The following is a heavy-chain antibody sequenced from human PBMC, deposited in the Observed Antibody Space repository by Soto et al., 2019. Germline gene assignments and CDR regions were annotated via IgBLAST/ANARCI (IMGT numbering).Heavy chain of an antibody. CDR3: AGGRDQPPVGLYFES. V-gene: IGHV1-69*13. Sequence: SVKVSCKSSGGAFTDYIFDWVRQAPGQGLEWMGGIIPMFGTPKYAQKFQHRVTISADVSTGTAYMELTRLRFDDTAVYYCAGGRDQPPVGLYFESWGEGTRVTVSS. CDR1: GGAFTDYI. J-gene: IGHJ4*02. CDR2: IIPMFGTP. D-gene: IGHD1-26*01.